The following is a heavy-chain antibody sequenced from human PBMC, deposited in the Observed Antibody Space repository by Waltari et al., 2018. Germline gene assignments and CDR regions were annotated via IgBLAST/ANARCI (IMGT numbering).Heavy chain of an antibody. D-gene: IGHD1-26*01. CDR3: AKDKDSDVSFYYMDV. J-gene: IGHJ6*03. CDR1: GGTFSNYA. Sequence: EVQLVESGGGWVQPGGSLRLSCAASGGTFSNYAMSWVRQAPGKGLEWVSGISGGGTGPYYADSVKGRFTSSRDNSKNTLYLQMDSLRVEDTAVYYCAKDKDSDVSFYYMDVWGKGTTVTVSS. CDR2: ISGGGTGP. V-gene: IGHV3-23*04.